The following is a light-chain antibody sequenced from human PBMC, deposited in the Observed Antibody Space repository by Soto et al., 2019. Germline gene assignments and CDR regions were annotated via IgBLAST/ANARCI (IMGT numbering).Light chain of an antibody. J-gene: IGKJ1*01. CDR1: ESISSW. CDR3: QQYNSYSWT. Sequence: DIQMTQSPSTLSASVGDRVTIPCRASESISSWLAWYQQKPGKAPKLLMYKASSLESGVPSRFSGSGSGTEFTLTISSLQPDDFATYYCQQYNSYSWTFGQGTKVDI. V-gene: IGKV1-5*03. CDR2: KAS.